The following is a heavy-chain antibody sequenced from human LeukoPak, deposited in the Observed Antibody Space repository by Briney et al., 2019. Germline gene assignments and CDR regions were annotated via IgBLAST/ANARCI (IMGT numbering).Heavy chain of an antibody. Sequence: GGSLRLSCAASGFTFSSYAMSWVRQAPGKGLEWVSAISGSGGSTYYADSVKGRFTISRDNSKNTLYLQMNSLRAEDTAVYYCARDLSGSYYVSYYYYGMDVWGQGTTVTVSS. CDR3: ARDLSGSYYVSYYYYGMDV. D-gene: IGHD1-26*01. V-gene: IGHV3-23*01. CDR2: ISGSGGST. J-gene: IGHJ6*02. CDR1: GFTFSSYA.